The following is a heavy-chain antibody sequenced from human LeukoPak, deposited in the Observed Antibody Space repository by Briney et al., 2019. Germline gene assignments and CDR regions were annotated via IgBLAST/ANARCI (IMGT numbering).Heavy chain of an antibody. CDR2: IDYSGTT. V-gene: IGHV4-59*08. CDR1: GGSISSYY. CDR3: ARTDGKQLPPRF. Sequence: SETLSLTCTVSGGSISSYYWSWIRQPPGKGLEWIGYIDYSGTTNYNPSLKSRVTISVDTSKNQFSLKLSSVTAADTAVYHCARTDGKQLPPRFWGQGTLVTVSS. J-gene: IGHJ4*02. D-gene: IGHD5-18*01.